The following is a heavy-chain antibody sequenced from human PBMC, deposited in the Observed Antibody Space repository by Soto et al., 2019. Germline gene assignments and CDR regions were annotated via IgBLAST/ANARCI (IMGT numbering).Heavy chain of an antibody. J-gene: IGHJ4*02. D-gene: IGHD2-15*01. V-gene: IGHV1-69*02. CDR3: ARTSKDVLGYCSGASCSHFDS. CDR2: FIPILGRT. Sequence: SVKVSCKASGSTFSSYIISWVRQAPGQGLEWMGRFIPILGRTNYAQNFQGRVTITADTSTSTAYMELSSLRSEDTAVYFCARTSKDVLGYCSGASCSHFDSWGQGTPVTVSS. CDR1: GSTFSSYI.